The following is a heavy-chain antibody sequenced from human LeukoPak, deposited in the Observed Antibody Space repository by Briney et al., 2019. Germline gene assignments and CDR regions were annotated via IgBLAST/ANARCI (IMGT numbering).Heavy chain of an antibody. V-gene: IGHV4-39*01. CDR1: GGSISSSSNY. J-gene: IGHJ5*02. CDR3: AGSSAAAGPTHNWFGP. CDR2: IYYSGDT. Sequence: SGTLSLTCSVSGGSISSSSNYWGWIRQPPGKGLEWIGSIYYSGDTYYNPSLRSRVIITVDTSKKQFSLKLTSVTAADTAVYYCAGSSAAAGPTHNWFGPWGQGTLVTVPS. D-gene: IGHD6-13*01.